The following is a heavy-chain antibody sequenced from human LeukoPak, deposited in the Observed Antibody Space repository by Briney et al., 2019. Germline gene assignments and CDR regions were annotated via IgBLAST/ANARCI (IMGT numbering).Heavy chain of an antibody. Sequence: PGGSLRLSCAASGFTFSDHYMHWVRQAPGKGLEWVAVIWYDGSNKYYADSVKGRFTISRDNSKNTLYLQMNSLRAEDTAVYYCARGGSKGDYWGQGTLVTVSS. CDR2: IWYDGSNK. V-gene: IGHV3-33*08. J-gene: IGHJ4*02. CDR3: ARGGSKGDY. D-gene: IGHD1-26*01. CDR1: GFTFSDHY.